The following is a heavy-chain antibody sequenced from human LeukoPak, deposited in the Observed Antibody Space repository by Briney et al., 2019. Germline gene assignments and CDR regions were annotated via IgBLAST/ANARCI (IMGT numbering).Heavy chain of an antibody. CDR1: GYGFTSYW. Sequence: GESLKISCKGSGYGFTSYWIGWVRQMPGKGLEWMGIIYPGDSDTRYSPSFQGQVTISADKSISTAYLQWSSLKASDTAMYYCARIYYGSGSYYSNPDYWGQGTLVTVSS. V-gene: IGHV5-51*01. D-gene: IGHD3-10*01. CDR3: ARIYYGSGSYYSNPDY. CDR2: IYPGDSDT. J-gene: IGHJ4*02.